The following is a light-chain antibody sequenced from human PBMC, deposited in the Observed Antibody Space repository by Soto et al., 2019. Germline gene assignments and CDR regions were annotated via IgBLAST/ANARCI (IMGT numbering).Light chain of an antibody. CDR3: QSYDSSQTVL. CDR1: SSNIGAGFD. J-gene: IGLJ2*01. CDR2: GYN. V-gene: IGLV1-40*01. Sequence: QSALTQPPSVSGAPGQRVTISCTGSSSNIGAGFDVHWYQQLPGSAPKLLIYGYNNRPSGVPDRFSGSRSGTSASLAITGLQAEDEADYYCQSYDSSQTVLFGGGTQLTVL.